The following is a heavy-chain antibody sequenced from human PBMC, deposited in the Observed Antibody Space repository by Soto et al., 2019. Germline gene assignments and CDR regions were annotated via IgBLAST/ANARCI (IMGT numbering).Heavy chain of an antibody. J-gene: IGHJ6*02. Sequence: PXATLSRNFIVSGGSFRSGTYYWSWIRQSPGKGLEWIGYIYYSGDTNYNPSLKSRVTVSVDTSQNRFSLKLRSVTAADTAVYFCARALRGYDWNRRTDYFHGLDVWGQGTTVTVSS. CDR2: IYYSGDT. D-gene: IGHD1-20*01. CDR1: GGSFRSGTYY. V-gene: IGHV4-61*03. CDR3: ARALRGYDWNRRTDYFHGLDV.